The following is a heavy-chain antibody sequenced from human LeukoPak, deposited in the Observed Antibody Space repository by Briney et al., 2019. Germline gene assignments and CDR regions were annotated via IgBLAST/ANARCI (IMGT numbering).Heavy chain of an antibody. Sequence: ASVKVSCKASGYTFTSYGISWVRQAPGQGLEWMGWISAYNGNTNYAQKLQGRVTMTTDTSTSTAYMELRSLRSGDTAVYYCAREKRKYYYDSSGYVDYWGQGTLVTVSS. V-gene: IGHV1-18*01. CDR1: GYTFTSYG. D-gene: IGHD3-22*01. J-gene: IGHJ4*02. CDR3: AREKRKYYYDSSGYVDY. CDR2: ISAYNGNT.